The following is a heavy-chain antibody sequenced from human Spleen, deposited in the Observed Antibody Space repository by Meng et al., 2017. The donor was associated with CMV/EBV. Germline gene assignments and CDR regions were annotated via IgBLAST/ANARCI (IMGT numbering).Heavy chain of an antibody. CDR2: LYSGGAT. CDR1: GFTLSGYW. V-gene: IGHV3-66*02. Sequence: GESLKISCAASGFTLSGYWMSWVRQAPGRGLEWVSVLYSGGATYYLDSVKGRFTISRDDSKNTVFLQMNSLRDEDTAVYFCARILGLDYFDNWGQGTLVTVSS. J-gene: IGHJ4*02. D-gene: IGHD3/OR15-3a*01. CDR3: ARILGLDYFDN.